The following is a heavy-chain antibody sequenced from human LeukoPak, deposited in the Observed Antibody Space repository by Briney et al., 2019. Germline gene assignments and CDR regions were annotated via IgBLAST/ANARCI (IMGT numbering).Heavy chain of an antibody. D-gene: IGHD3-22*01. CDR1: GGSFSGYY. Sequence: PSETLSLTCAVYGGSFSGYYWSWIRQPPGKGLEWIGEINHSGSTNYNPSFKSRVTISVDTSKNQFSLRLSSVTAADTAVYYCARDRFYDNSGFRRLDFWGQGVLVTVSS. CDR3: ARDRFYDNSGFRRLDF. J-gene: IGHJ4*02. CDR2: INHSGST. V-gene: IGHV4-34*01.